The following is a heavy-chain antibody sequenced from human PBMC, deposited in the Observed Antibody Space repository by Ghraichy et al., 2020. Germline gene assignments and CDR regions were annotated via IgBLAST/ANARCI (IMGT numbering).Heavy chain of an antibody. Sequence: SETLSLTCTVSGGSISAASYNWGWARQPPGKGLEWIGSIGHSWSTYYSPSLKSRVTISADPSKNQFSLRLTSVTAADTAVYYCARHQLLGSSVNDWGQGILVTVSS. D-gene: IGHD6-25*01. V-gene: IGHV4-39*01. CDR2: IGHSWST. CDR3: ARHQLLGSSVND. CDR1: GGSISAASYN. J-gene: IGHJ4*02.